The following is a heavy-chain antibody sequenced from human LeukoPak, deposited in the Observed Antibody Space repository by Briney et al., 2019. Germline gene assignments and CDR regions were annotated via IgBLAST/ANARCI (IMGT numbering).Heavy chain of an antibody. J-gene: IGHJ4*02. D-gene: IGHD5-24*01. V-gene: IGHV1-69*04. CDR1: GGTFSSYA. CDR3: ARDGEMATIYFDY. Sequence: SVKVSFKASGGTFSSYAISWVRQAPGPGLEWMGTIIPIVGIANYAQKFQGRVTITADKSTSTAYMELSSLRSEDTAVYYCARDGEMATIYFDYWGQGTLVTVSS. CDR2: IIPIVGIA.